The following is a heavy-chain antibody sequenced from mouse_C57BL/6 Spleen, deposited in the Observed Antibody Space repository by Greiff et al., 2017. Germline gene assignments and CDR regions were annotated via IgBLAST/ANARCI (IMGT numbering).Heavy chain of an antibody. CDR3: ARPGGYYSNPSYAMDY. J-gene: IGHJ4*01. V-gene: IGHV1-55*01. CDR1: GYTFTSYW. D-gene: IGHD2-5*01. Sequence: VQLQQPGAELVKPGASVKMSCTASGYTFTSYWITWVKQRPGQGLEWIGDIYPGSGSTNYNEKFKSNATLTVDTSSSTAYMQLSSLTSEDSAVYYCARPGGYYSNPSYAMDYWGQGTSVTVSS. CDR2: IYPGSGST.